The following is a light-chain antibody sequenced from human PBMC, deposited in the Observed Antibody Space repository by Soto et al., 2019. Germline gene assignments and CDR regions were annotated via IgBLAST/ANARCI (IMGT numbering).Light chain of an antibody. CDR3: GTWDSSLSAGV. CDR1: NSNIGKSY. V-gene: IGLV1-51*01. CDR2: DND. J-gene: IGLJ3*02. Sequence: QSVLTQPPSVSAAPGQKVTISCSGSNSNIGKSYVSWYQQVSGTAPKLLIYDNDKRPSGIPDRFSGSKSATSATLGITGLQTGDEADYYCGTWDSSLSAGVFGGGTKLTVL.